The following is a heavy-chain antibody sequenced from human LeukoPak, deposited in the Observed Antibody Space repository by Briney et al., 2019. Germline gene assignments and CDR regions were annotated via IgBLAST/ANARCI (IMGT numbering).Heavy chain of an antibody. J-gene: IGHJ4*02. V-gene: IGHV3-48*03. CDR2: ISSSGSTT. CDR3: AKAYGTNGYFQLPIDF. D-gene: IGHD2-8*01. CDR1: GFTFSSYE. Sequence: GGSLRLSCAASGFTFSSYEMNWVRQAPGKGLEWVSYISSSGSTTYYPDSVKGRFTISRDNSRNTLYLQLNNLRAEDTAVYYCAKAYGTNGYFQLPIDFWGQGTLVTVSS.